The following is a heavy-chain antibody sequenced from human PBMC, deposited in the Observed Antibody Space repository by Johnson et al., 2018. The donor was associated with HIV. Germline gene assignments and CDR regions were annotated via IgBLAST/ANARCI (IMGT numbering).Heavy chain of an antibody. CDR2: ISYDGSNK. CDR1: GFTFSSYA. V-gene: IGHV3-30*04. CDR3: ARRGRRADAAFDI. D-gene: IGHD3-16*01. J-gene: IGHJ3*02. Sequence: QVQLVESGGGVVQPGRSLRLSCAASGFTFSSYAMHWVRQAPGKGLEWVAVISYDGSNKYYADSVKGRFTISRDNSKNTLYLQMNSLRAEDTAVYYCARRGRRADAAFDIWGQGTMVTVSS.